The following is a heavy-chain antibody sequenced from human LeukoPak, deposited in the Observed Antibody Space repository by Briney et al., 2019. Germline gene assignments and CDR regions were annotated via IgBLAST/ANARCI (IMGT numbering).Heavy chain of an antibody. J-gene: IGHJ4*02. CDR2: IIPSFGAP. D-gene: IGHD3-10*01. V-gene: IGHV1-69*06. CDR1: GGTSSNYP. CDR3: ARGSKYYYASGSYSADY. Sequence: SVKVSCKASGGTSSNYPFNWVRQAPGQGFEWMGSIIPSFGAPAYAQKFEDRITRTADKSTGTVYMELSSLRSDDTAFYYCARGSKYYYASGSYSADYWGQGSLVSVSS.